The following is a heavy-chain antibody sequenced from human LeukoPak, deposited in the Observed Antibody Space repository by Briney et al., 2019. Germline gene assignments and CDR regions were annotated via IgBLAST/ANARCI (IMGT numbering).Heavy chain of an antibody. D-gene: IGHD2-2*01. J-gene: IGHJ6*02. CDR3: ARQIVVPAAGYGMDV. CDR1: GYSFTSYW. CDR2: IYPGDSDT. V-gene: IGHV5-51*01. Sequence: GESLKISCKGSGYSFTSYWIGWVRQMPGKGLEWMGIIYPGDSDTRYSPSFQGQVTISADKSISTAYLQWSSLKASDTAMYHCARQIVVPAAGYGMDVWGQGTTVTVSS.